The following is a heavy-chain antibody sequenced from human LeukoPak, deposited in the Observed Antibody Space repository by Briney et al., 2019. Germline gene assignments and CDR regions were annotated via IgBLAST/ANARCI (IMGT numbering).Heavy chain of an antibody. V-gene: IGHV3-30*18. CDR3: AKAYSGSYYFSTYGMDV. CDR2: ISYDGSNK. D-gene: IGHD1-26*01. J-gene: IGHJ6*02. CDR1: GFTFSSYG. Sequence: PGRSLRLSCAASGFTFSSYGMHWVRQTPGKGLEWVAVISYDGSNKYYADSVKGRFTISRDNSKNTLYLQMNSLRAEDTAVYYCAKAYSGSYYFSTYGMDVWGQGTTVTVSS.